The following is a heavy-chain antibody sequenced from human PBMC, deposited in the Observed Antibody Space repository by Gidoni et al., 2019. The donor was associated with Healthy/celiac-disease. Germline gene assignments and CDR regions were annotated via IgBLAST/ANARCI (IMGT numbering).Heavy chain of an antibody. CDR1: GDTFSSYA. CDR3: ARDPVLRGDYYYYYGMDV. J-gene: IGHJ6*02. V-gene: IGHV1-69*04. CDR2: SIPILGIA. D-gene: IGHD5-12*01. Sequence: KKPGSSVKVSCKASGDTFSSYAISWVRQAPGQGLEWMGRSIPILGIANYAQKFQGRVTITADKSTSTAYMELSSLRSEDTAVYYCARDPVLRGDYYYYYGMDVWGQGTTVTVSS.